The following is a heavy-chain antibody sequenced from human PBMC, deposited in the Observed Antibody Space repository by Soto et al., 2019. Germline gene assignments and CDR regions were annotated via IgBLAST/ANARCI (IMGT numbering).Heavy chain of an antibody. CDR1: GYTFTSYA. Sequence: ASVKGSCKASGYTFTSYAMHWVRQAPGQRLEWMGWINAGNGNTKYSQKFQGRVTITRDTSASTAYMELSSLRSEDTAVYYCARAEGSSWYKSLYYYYYGMDVWGQGTTVTVSS. CDR3: ARAEGSSWYKSLYYYYYGMDV. V-gene: IGHV1-3*01. J-gene: IGHJ6*02. D-gene: IGHD6-13*01. CDR2: INAGNGNT.